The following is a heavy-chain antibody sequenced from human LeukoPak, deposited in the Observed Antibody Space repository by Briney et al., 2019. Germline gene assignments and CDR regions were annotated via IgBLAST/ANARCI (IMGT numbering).Heavy chain of an antibody. CDR1: GGSISSYYW. CDR2: IDWDDDK. CDR3: ARFHSGYSKFDY. J-gene: IGHJ4*02. D-gene: IGHD3-22*01. Sequence: TLSLTCTVSGGSISSYYWSWIRQPPGKALEWLARIDWDDDKYYSTSLKTRLTISKDTSKNQVVLTMTNMDPVDTATYYCARFHSGYSKFDYWGQGTLVTVYS. V-gene: IGHV2-70*11.